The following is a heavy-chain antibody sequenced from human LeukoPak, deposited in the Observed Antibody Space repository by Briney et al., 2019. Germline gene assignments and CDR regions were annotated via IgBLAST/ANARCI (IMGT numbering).Heavy chain of an antibody. V-gene: IGHV3-53*01. CDR1: GFTFDDYG. CDR3: ARRAGGYSHPYDY. CDR2: IYSGGST. D-gene: IGHD4-23*01. J-gene: IGHJ4*02. Sequence: GGSLRLSCAASGFTFDDYGMSWVRQAPGKGLEWVSLIYSGGSTYYADSVKGRFTISRDNSKNTLYLQMNSLRAEDTAVYYCARRAGGYSHPYDYWGQGTLVTVSS.